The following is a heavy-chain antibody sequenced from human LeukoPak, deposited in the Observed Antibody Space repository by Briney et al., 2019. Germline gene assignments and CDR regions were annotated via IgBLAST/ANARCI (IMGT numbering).Heavy chain of an antibody. D-gene: IGHD3-3*01. V-gene: IGHV3-53*01. CDR1: GFTVSSNY. CDR3: ARELHYDFWSGYGGGYFDY. J-gene: IGHJ4*02. CDR2: IYSGGST. Sequence: GGSLRLSCAASGFTVSSNYMSWVRQAPGKGLEWVSVIYSGGSTYYADSVKGRFTISSDNSKNTLYLQMNSLRAEDTAVYYCARELHYDFWSGYGGGYFDYWGQGTLVTVSS.